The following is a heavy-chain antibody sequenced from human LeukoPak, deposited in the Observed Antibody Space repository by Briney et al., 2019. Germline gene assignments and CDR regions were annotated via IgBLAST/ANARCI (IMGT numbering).Heavy chain of an antibody. V-gene: IGHV3-23*01. D-gene: IGHD3-16*01. Sequence: GGSLRLSCAAAGFTFSSYAMSWVRQAPGKGLEWVAAISGSGGSTYYADSVKGRFTISRDNSKNTLYLQMNSLRAEDTAVYYCASGRFGEFYFEPMDVWGQGTTVTVSS. CDR3: ASGRFGEFYFEPMDV. CDR1: GFTFSSYA. CDR2: ISGSGGST. J-gene: IGHJ6*02.